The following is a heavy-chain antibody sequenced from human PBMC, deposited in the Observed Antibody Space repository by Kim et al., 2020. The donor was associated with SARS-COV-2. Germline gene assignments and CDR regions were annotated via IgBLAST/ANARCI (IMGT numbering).Heavy chain of an antibody. CDR1: GGTFSSYA. V-gene: IGHV1-69*13. CDR3: ARRGTLYYTIFGVVPDYYYYGMDV. D-gene: IGHD3-3*01. Sequence: SVKVSCKASGGTFSSYAISWVRQAPGQGLEWMGGIIPIFGTANYAQKFQGRVTITADESTSTAYMELSSLRSEDTAVYYCARRGTLYYTIFGVVPDYYYYGMDVWGQGTTVTVSS. J-gene: IGHJ6*02. CDR2: IIPIFGTA.